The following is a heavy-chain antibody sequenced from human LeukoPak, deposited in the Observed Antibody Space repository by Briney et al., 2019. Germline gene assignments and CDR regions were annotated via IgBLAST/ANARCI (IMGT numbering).Heavy chain of an antibody. CDR1: GYTFTTYG. J-gene: IGHJ6*02. CDR2: INTQNGET. CDR3: TVKGYDILTRSLADYFSYGLDI. Sequence: ASVQVSCKASGYTFTTYGVSWVRQAPGQGLEWMGWINTQNGETNYAQKLQGRVTMTKDTSTSTVYMELRRLRSDDTAVYFCTVKGYDILTRSLADYFSYGLDIWGQGTTVTVSS. D-gene: IGHD3-9*01. V-gene: IGHV1-18*01.